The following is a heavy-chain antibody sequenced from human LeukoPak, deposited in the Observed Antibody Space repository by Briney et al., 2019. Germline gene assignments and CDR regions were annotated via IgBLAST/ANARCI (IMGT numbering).Heavy chain of an antibody. CDR3: AKVVAGTYYGMDV. D-gene: IGHD6-19*01. J-gene: IGHJ6*02. CDR2: ISSDGSNK. CDR1: GFTFSSYA. Sequence: GGSLRLSCAASGFTFSSYAMSWVRQAPGEGLEWVAVISSDGSNKYYADSVKGRFTISRDNSKNTLYLQMNSLRAEDTAVYYCAKVVAGTYYGMDVWGQGTTVTVPS. V-gene: IGHV3-30*18.